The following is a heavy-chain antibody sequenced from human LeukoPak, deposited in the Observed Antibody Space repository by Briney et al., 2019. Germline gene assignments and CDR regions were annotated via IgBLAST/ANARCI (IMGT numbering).Heavy chain of an antibody. J-gene: IGHJ6*02. Sequence: GGSLRLSCAASGFTFSYYTMNWVRQAPGKGLEWVSSICSGSDYISSADSVKGRFTISRDNAKNLLFLQMNSLRAEDTAVYYCARDDYNNYYYYTGMDVWGQGTTVTVSS. CDR1: GFTFSYYT. CDR2: ICSGSDYI. CDR3: ARDDYNNYYYYTGMDV. D-gene: IGHD4-4*01. V-gene: IGHV3-21*01.